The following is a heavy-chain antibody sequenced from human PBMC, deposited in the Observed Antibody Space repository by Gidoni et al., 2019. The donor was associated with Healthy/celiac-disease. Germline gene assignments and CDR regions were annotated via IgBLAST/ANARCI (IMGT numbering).Heavy chain of an antibody. D-gene: IGHD3-16*01. J-gene: IGHJ4*02. V-gene: IGHV3-33*01. Sequence: QVQLVESGGGVVQPGRSLRLSCAASGFTFSRYGMHWVRQAPGKGLEWVSVIWYDGSNKYYADSVKGRFTISRDNSKNTLYLQMNSLRAEDTAVYYCARGWGPYYFDYWGQGTLVTVSS. CDR3: ARGWGPYYFDY. CDR1: GFTFSRYG. CDR2: IWYDGSNK.